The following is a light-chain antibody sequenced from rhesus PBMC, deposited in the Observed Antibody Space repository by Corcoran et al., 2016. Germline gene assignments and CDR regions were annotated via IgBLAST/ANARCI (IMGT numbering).Light chain of an antibody. J-gene: IGKJ3*01. Sequence: DIQMTQSPSSLSASVGDTVTITCRASQNINNWLAWYQQKPGKAPNLLIYGASSLHYGVPSRFIGSGSGTDFTLTISRLQSEDFATYYCQPYIRSPLTFGPGTKLDIK. V-gene: IGKV1-22*01. CDR2: GAS. CDR3: QPYIRSPLT. CDR1: QNINNW.